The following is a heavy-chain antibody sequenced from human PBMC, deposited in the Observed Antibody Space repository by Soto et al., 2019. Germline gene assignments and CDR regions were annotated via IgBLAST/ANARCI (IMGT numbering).Heavy chain of an antibody. CDR1: GGSVSSGSYY. CDR3: ARGLTGVVPVDC. Sequence: QVQLQESGPGLVKPSETLSLTCTVSGGSVSSGSYYWSWIRQPPGKGLEWIGYIYYSGSTNYNPSLKRRVTTSVDTSKTQFSLKLSSVTAADTAVYYCARGLTGVVPVDCWGQGPLVTVSS. V-gene: IGHV4-61*01. D-gene: IGHD7-27*01. CDR2: IYYSGST. J-gene: IGHJ4*02.